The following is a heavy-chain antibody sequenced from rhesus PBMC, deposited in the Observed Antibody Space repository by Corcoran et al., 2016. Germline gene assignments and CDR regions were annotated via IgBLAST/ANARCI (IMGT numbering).Heavy chain of an antibody. J-gene: IGHJ6*01. V-gene: IGHV4-76*01. Sequence: QVQLQESGPGVVKPSETLSLTCAVSGGSISGGYDWSWIRQPPGKGLEWIGYIYGSSGSTNYNPSLKNRVTISKDASKNEFSLKLSSVTAADTAVYYCARPSNGLDSWGQGVVVTVSS. D-gene: IGHD3-9*01. CDR1: GGSISGGYD. CDR3: ARPSNGLDS. CDR2: IYGSSGST.